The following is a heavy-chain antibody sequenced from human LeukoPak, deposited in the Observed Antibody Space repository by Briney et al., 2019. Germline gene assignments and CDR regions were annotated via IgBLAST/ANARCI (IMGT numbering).Heavy chain of an antibody. J-gene: IGHJ4*02. D-gene: IGHD6-6*01. CDR3: ARKGIAARDPADY. CDR2: IYYSGST. V-gene: IGHV4-39*07. CDR1: GGSISTSSYY. Sequence: TLSXTXTVSGGSISTSSYYWGWIRQPPGKGLEWIGTIYYSGSTYYSPSLKSRVTISVDTSKNQFSLKLSSVTAADTAVYYCARKGIAARDPADYWGQGTLVTVSS.